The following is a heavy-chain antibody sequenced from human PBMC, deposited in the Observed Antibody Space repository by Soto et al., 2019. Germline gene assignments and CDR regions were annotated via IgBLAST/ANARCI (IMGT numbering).Heavy chain of an antibody. CDR2: IYYSGST. D-gene: IGHD1-26*01. Sequence: SETLSLTCTVSGGSISSGDFYWSWIRQPPGKGLEWIGYIYYSGSTYYNPSLKSRVTISVDRSKNQFSLKLSSVTAADTAVYYCARSRGRPVPLDYWGQGTLVTVSS. V-gene: IGHV4-30-4*01. J-gene: IGHJ4*02. CDR3: ARSRGRPVPLDY. CDR1: GGSISSGDFY.